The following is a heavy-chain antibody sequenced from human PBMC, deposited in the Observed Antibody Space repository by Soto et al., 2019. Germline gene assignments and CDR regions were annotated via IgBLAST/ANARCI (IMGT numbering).Heavy chain of an antibody. D-gene: IGHD3-10*01. V-gene: IGHV3-23*01. CDR3: AKGSGSFYGMDV. CDR2: ISGSGGST. J-gene: IGHJ6*02. CDR1: GFTFSSYA. Sequence: LRLSCAASGFTFSSYAMSWVRQAPGKGLEWVSAISGSGGSTYYADSVKGRFTISRDNSKNTLYLQMNSLRAEDTAVYYCAKGSGSFYGMDVWGQGTTVTVSS.